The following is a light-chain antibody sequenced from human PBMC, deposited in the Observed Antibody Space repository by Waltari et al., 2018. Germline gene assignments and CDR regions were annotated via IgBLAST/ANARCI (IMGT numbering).Light chain of an antibody. Sequence: ETVMTQTPVSLSVTPGQPASMSCKSSQSLLESDGNTYLHWYLQKPGQSPQLLIYDVSSRCSGVPDRFSGSGSGTDFTLRISRVEAEDVGVYYCMQGIHLPLTFGGGTKVEMK. CDR3: MQGIHLPLT. V-gene: IGKV2-29*02. J-gene: IGKJ4*01. CDR1: QSLLESDGNTY. CDR2: DVS.